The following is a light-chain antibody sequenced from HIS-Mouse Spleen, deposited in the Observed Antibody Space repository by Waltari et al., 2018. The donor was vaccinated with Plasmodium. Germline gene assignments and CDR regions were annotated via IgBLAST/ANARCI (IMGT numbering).Light chain of an antibody. J-gene: IGLJ1*01. Sequence: SYELTQPPSVSVYPGQTASITCTGDKLGDKNAFWYQQKPGQSPVLVIYQDSKRPSGIPERFSGSNSGNTATLTISGTQAMDEADYYCQAWDSSTDYVFGTRTKVTVL. CDR1: KLGDKN. V-gene: IGLV3-1*01. CDR2: QDS. CDR3: QAWDSSTDYV.